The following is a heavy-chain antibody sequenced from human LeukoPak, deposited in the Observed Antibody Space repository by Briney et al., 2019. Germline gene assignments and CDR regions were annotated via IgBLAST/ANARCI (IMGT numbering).Heavy chain of an antibody. Sequence: GGSLRLSCAASGFTFGSYSMNWVRQAPGKGLEWVANINQDGTEKYYVDSMKGRFTISRDNGKNSLYLQMNSLRVEDTAVYYCAKLAKYFYGAETFYFFEHWGQGTPVTASS. J-gene: IGHJ4*02. CDR1: GFTFGSYS. D-gene: IGHD3-10*01. CDR2: INQDGTEK. CDR3: AKLAKYFYGAETFYFFEH. V-gene: IGHV3-7*01.